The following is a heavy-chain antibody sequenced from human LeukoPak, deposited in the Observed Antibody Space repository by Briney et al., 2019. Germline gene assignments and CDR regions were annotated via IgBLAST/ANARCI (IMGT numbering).Heavy chain of an antibody. J-gene: IGHJ5*02. CDR1: GGSFSGYY. V-gene: IGHV4-34*01. D-gene: IGHD2-15*01. CDR3: ARVVGYVDP. Sequence: SSETLSLTCAVYGGSFSGYYWSWIRQPPGKGLEWIGEINHSGSTNYNPSLKSRVTISVDTSKNQFSPKLSSVTAADTAVYYCARVVGYVDPWGQGTLVTVSS. CDR2: INHSGST.